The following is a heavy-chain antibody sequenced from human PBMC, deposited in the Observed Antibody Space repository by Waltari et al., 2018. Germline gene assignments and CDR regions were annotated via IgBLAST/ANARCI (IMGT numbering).Heavy chain of an antibody. CDR2: VYYTGKT. V-gene: IGHV4-39*02. Sequence: QVQESGPGLVKTSETLSLPCTVSGDSMRTTNYYWAWVRQSPERGLQWLGSVYYTGKTWYNPSLDSRVSLSVDSSKSLFSLRLRSLTAADTAVYFCTKSGNSYTNSNFFDPWRQGLLVTVSS. CDR1: GDSMRTTNYY. CDR3: TKSGNSYTNSNFFDP. D-gene: IGHD6-25*01. J-gene: IGHJ5*02.